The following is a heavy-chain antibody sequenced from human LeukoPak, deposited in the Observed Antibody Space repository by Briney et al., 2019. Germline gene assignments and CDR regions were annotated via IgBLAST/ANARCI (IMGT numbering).Heavy chain of an antibody. CDR3: ARVTYYYGSGSYYNDYYYYYMDV. Sequence: NPSETLSLTCAVYGGSFSGYYWSWIRQPPGKGLEWIGYIYYSGSTNYNPSLKSRVTISVDTSKNQFSLKLSSVTAADTAVYYCARVTYYYGSGSYYNDYYYYYMDVWGKGTTVTISS. CDR1: GGSFSGYY. V-gene: IGHV4-59*01. J-gene: IGHJ6*03. D-gene: IGHD3-10*01. CDR2: IYYSGST.